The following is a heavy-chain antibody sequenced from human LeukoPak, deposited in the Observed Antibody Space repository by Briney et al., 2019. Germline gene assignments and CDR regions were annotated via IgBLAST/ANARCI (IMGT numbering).Heavy chain of an antibody. J-gene: IGHJ5*02. CDR1: GGSISSYY. CDR3: ARGYCSSTSCYRWFDP. CDR2: SYYSGST. Sequence: PSETLSLTCTVSGGSISSYYWSWIRQPPGKGLEWIGYSYYSGSTNYNPSLKSRVTISVDTSKNQFSLKLSSVTAADTAVYYCARGYCSSTSCYRWFDPWGQGTLVTVSS. V-gene: IGHV4-59*01. D-gene: IGHD2-2*02.